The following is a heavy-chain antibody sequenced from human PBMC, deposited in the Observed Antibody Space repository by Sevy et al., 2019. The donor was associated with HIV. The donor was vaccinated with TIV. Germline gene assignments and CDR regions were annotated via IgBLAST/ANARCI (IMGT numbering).Heavy chain of an antibody. Sequence: GGSLRLSCAASGFTFSSYAMRWVRQAPGKGLEWVAVISYDGSNKYYADSVKGRFTISRDNSKNTLYLQMNSLRAEDTAVYYCARDSGYCSGGSCLNDYWGQGTLVTVSS. J-gene: IGHJ4*02. D-gene: IGHD2-15*01. V-gene: IGHV3-30-3*01. CDR2: ISYDGSNK. CDR1: GFTFSSYA. CDR3: ARDSGYCSGGSCLNDY.